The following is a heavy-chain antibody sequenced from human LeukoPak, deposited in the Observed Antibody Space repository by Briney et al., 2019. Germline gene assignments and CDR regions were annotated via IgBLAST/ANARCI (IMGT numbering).Heavy chain of an antibody. CDR3: AKDWRYYGSGSYYSNFDY. J-gene: IGHJ4*02. CDR1: GFSFSTYA. CDR2: ISYNGSHT. V-gene: IGHV3-30*18. D-gene: IGHD3-10*01. Sequence: GGSLRLSCAASGFSFSTYAMHWVRQAPGKGLEWAAVISYNGSHTYYARSVKGRFTVSRDNSMNTLYLQMNGLTTDDTAVYYCAKDWRYYGSGSYYSNFDYWGQGTLVTASS.